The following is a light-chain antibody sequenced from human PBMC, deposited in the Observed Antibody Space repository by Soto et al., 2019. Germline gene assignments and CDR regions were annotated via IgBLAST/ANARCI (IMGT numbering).Light chain of an antibody. J-gene: IGKJ1*01. CDR2: AAS. V-gene: IGKV1-6*01. CDR3: LQDYNYPWT. Sequence: IQMTQSPSSLSASVGDRVTITCRASQDIGVFLNWYQQKPGKAPKLLIYAASSLQSGVPSRFSGSGSGTDFTLTISSLQPEDFATYYCLQDYNYPWTFGQGTKVDIK. CDR1: QDIGVF.